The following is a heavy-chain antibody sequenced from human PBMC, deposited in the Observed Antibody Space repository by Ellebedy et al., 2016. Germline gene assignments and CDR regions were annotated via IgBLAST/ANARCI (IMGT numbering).Heavy chain of an antibody. V-gene: IGHV3-74*01. Sequence: GGSLRLSCAASGITLSREWMHWVRQAPGKGLVWVSRINPDGSDTSYADSVKGRFTISRDNAKNTVHLQMNSLRVEETAVYYCVRGGRSAGAFDFWGQGTLVTVSS. D-gene: IGHD6-19*01. CDR1: GITLSREW. CDR3: VRGGRSAGAFDF. J-gene: IGHJ3*01. CDR2: INPDGSDT.